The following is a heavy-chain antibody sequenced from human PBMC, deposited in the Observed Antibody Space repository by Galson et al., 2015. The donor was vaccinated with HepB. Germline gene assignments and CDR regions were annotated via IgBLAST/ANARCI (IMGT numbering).Heavy chain of an antibody. Sequence: SLRLSCAASGFTFHTYDMNWVRQAPGKGLEWVSSITTSSTYIFYADSVKGRFTISRDNAKNSLYLQMNSLRSEDTAIYCCIAGGVSYFDHWGQGTLVTVSS. J-gene: IGHJ4*02. CDR3: IAGGVSYFDH. CDR2: ITTSSTYI. V-gene: IGHV3-21*01. D-gene: IGHD2-8*02. CDR1: GFTFHTYD.